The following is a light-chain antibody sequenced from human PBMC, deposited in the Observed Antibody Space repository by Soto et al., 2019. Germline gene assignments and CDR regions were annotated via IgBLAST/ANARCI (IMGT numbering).Light chain of an antibody. CDR1: SSNIGAGYD. Sequence: QSVLTQPPSVSGAPGLRVTISCTGSSSNIGAGYDVHWYQQFPGTAPKLLIYGNSVRPSGVPDRFSGSKSGTSASLAITGLQAEDEADYYCQSYDSSLSVIFGGGTQLTVL. CDR3: QSYDSSLSVI. V-gene: IGLV1-40*01. CDR2: GNS. J-gene: IGLJ2*01.